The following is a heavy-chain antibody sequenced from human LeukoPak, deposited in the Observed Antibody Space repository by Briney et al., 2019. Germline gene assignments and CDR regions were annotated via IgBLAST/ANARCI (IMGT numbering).Heavy chain of an antibody. J-gene: IGHJ5*02. Sequence: ASVKVSCKASGYTFTSYGISWVRQAPGQGLEWMGWISAYNGNTNYAQKLQGRVTMPTDTSTSTAYMELRSLRSDDTAVYYCARVVIVGRVVPAAMAWFDPWGQGTLVTVSS. CDR1: GYTFTSYG. V-gene: IGHV1-18*01. CDR3: ARVVIVGRVVPAAMAWFDP. CDR2: ISAYNGNT. D-gene: IGHD2-2*01.